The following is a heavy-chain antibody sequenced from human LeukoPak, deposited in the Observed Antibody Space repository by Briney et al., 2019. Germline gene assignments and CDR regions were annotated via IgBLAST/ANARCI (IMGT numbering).Heavy chain of an antibody. J-gene: IGHJ3*02. D-gene: IGHD2-15*01. V-gene: IGHV3-66*01. CDR1: GSTVSSNY. CDR3: ARRCGGSCFYAFDI. Sequence: GGSLRLSCAASGSTVSSNYMSWVRQAPGKGLEWVSVIYSGGSTYYADSVKGRFTISRDNSKNTLYLQMNSLRAEDTAVYYCARRCGGSCFYAFDIWGQGTMVTVSS. CDR2: IYSGGST.